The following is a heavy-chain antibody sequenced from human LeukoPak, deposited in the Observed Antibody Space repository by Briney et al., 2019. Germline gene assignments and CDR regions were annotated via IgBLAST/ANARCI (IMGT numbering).Heavy chain of an antibody. CDR1: GFPFETNA. CDR2: IGNTET. D-gene: IGHD5-18*01. Sequence: GGSLRLSCATSGFPFETNAMSGVRQAPWKGLEGVATIGNTETFYADSVTGRFTISRDNSKNTVNLQMNRLRVEDTAIYYCAKDWIQFNRVFDCFDSWGQGTLVTVSS. CDR3: AKDWIQFNRVFDCFDS. J-gene: IGHJ4*02. V-gene: IGHV3-23*01.